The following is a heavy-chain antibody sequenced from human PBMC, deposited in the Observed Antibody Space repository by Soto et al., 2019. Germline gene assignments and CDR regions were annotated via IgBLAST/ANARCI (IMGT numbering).Heavy chain of an antibody. V-gene: IGHV1-18*01. CDR3: ARDVTIFGVVTDAFDI. Sequence: ASVKVSCKASGYSFTSSGISWVRQAPGQGLEWMGWISAYNGNTNYAQKLQGRVTMTTDTSTSTAYMELRSLRSDDTAVYYCARDVTIFGVVTDAFDIWGQGTMVTVSS. CDR1: GYSFTSSG. D-gene: IGHD3-3*01. J-gene: IGHJ3*02. CDR2: ISAYNGNT.